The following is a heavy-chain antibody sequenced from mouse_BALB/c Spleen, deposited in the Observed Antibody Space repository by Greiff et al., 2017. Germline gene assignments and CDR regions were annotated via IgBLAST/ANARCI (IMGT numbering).Heavy chain of an antibody. J-gene: IGHJ2*01. CDR1: GFTFSSFG. V-gene: IGHV5-17*02. Sequence: EVQLVESGGGLVQPGGSRKLSCAASGFTFSSFGMHWVRQAPEKGLEWVAYISSGSSTIYYADTVKGRFTISRDNPKNTLFLQMTSLRSEDTAMYYCARGGHYFDYWGQGTTLTVSS. CDR3: ARGGHYFDY. CDR2: ISSGSSTI.